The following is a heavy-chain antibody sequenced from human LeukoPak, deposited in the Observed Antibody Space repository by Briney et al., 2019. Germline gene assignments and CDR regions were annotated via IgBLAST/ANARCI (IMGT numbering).Heavy chain of an antibody. Sequence: ASVKVSCKASGYTFTGYYMHWVRQAPGQGLEWMGWINPNSGGTNYAQKFQGRVTMTRDTSISTAYMELSRLRSDDTAVYYCAQTRGSGSYYIVQFDYWGQGTLVTVSS. V-gene: IGHV1-2*02. J-gene: IGHJ4*02. CDR1: GYTFTGYY. D-gene: IGHD3-10*01. CDR2: INPNSGGT. CDR3: AQTRGSGSYYIVQFDY.